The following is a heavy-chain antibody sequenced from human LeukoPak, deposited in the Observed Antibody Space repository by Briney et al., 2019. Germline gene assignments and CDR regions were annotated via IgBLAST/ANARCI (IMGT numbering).Heavy chain of an antibody. CDR3: AGRLSGYCSSVSCPGAFDI. V-gene: IGHV5-51*01. J-gene: IGHJ3*02. D-gene: IGHD2-15*01. Sequence: GESLKISCKGSGYMFTSYMIGGVRQMRGKGLEWMGIIYPGGSDTRYSPSFQGQVTISADKSISTAYLQWSRLKASDTAMFYCAGRLSGYCSSVSCPGAFDIWGQGTMVTVSS. CDR2: IYPGGSDT. CDR1: GYMFTSYM.